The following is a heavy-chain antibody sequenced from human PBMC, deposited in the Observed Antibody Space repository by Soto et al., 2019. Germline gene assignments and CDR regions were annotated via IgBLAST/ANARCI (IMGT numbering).Heavy chain of an antibody. CDR1: GGSISSGGYY. CDR3: ARSPMTTVTTDEYFQH. J-gene: IGHJ1*01. V-gene: IGHV4-31*03. CDR2: IYYSGST. D-gene: IGHD4-17*01. Sequence: TLSLTCTVSGGSISSGGYYWSWIRQHPGKGLEWIGYIYYSGSTYYNPSLKSRVTISVDTSKNQFSLKLSSVTAADTAVYYCARSPMTTVTTDEYFQHRGQGTLVTVSS.